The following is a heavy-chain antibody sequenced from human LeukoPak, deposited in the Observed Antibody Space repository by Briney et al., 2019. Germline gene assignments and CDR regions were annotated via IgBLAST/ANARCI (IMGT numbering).Heavy chain of an antibody. CDR3: ARSELKENYFDY. V-gene: IGHV1-2*02. CDR2: INPNSGGT. CDR1: GYTFTGYY. D-gene: IGHD1-26*01. Sequence: GASVKVSCKASGYTFTGYYMHWVRQAPGQGLEWMGWINPNSGGTNYAQKFQGRVTMTRDTSISTAYMELSRLRSDDTAVYYCARSELKENYFDYWGQETLVTVSS. J-gene: IGHJ4*02.